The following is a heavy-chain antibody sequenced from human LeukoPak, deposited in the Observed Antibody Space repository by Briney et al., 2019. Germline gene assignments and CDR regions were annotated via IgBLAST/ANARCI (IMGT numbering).Heavy chain of an antibody. V-gene: IGHV5-51*01. J-gene: IGHJ4*02. Sequence: GESLKISCKGSGYSFTSYWIGWVRQMPGKGLEWMGIIYPGDSDTRYSPSFQGQVTISADKSISTAYLQWGSLKASDTAMYYCANYYDSSGYPYYFDYWGQGTLVTVSS. CDR3: ANYYDSSGYPYYFDY. CDR1: GYSFTSYW. CDR2: IYPGDSDT. D-gene: IGHD3-22*01.